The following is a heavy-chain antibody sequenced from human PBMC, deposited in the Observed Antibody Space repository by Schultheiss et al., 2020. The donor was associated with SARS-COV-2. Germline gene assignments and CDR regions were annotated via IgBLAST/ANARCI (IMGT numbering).Heavy chain of an antibody. J-gene: IGHJ6*02. CDR1: GFTFSTFW. D-gene: IGHD2-8*02. CDR3: ARDLLYYYYGMDV. V-gene: IGHV3-7*03. CDR2: IKQDGSEK. Sequence: GGSLRLSCAASGFTFSTFWMSWVRQAPGKGLEWVANIKQDGSEKYSVDSVKGRFTISRDNAKNSLYLQMSSLRAEDTAVYYCARDLLYYYYGMDVWGQGTTVTVSS.